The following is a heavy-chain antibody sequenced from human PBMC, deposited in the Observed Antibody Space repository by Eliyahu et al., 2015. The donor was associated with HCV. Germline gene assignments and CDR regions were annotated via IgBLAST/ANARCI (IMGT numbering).Heavy chain of an antibody. J-gene: IGHJ4*02. Sequence: QVQVVQSGGEVKKPGASVKVSCKASGYTLTSYGISWVRQAPGQGLEWMGWISGYNGNTKYAQKFQGRVTMTRDTSTGTAYMEMRSLTSDDTAVYYCARDTPTYGTSYYFDYWGRGTLVTVSS. CDR1: GYTLTSYG. CDR3: ARDTPTYGTSYYFDY. CDR2: ISGYNGNT. D-gene: IGHD1-14*01. V-gene: IGHV1-18*01.